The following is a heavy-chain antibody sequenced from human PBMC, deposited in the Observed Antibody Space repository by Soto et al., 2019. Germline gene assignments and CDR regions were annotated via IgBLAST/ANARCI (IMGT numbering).Heavy chain of an antibody. V-gene: IGHV4-30-4*01. CDR3: AKDVNYDMLAGYYYD. CDR1: GRSISSVNYY. D-gene: IGHD3-9*01. J-gene: IGHJ4*02. CDR2: IYYSGST. Sequence: SETLSLTCTVSGRSISSVNYYWSWIRQPPGKGLEWIGYIYYSGSTYYNPSLRSRVTISVDTSKNQFSLKLSSMTAADTAVYYCAKDVNYDMLAGYYYDWGQGTLVTVSS.